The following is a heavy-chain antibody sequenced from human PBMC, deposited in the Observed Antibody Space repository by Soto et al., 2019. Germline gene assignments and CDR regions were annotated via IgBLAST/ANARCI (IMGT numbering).Heavy chain of an antibody. CDR2: INYSGTT. Sequence: PSETLSLTCTVFGDSISSDVYYWGWIRQPPGKGLEWIGSINYSGTTYYNPSLKSRLTISVDTSKNHFSLKLRSVTAADAAVYYCASALTVTASYNWFDPWGQGTPVTVS. V-gene: IGHV4-39*02. D-gene: IGHD2-21*02. CDR1: GDSISSDVYY. CDR3: ASALTVTASYNWFDP. J-gene: IGHJ5*02.